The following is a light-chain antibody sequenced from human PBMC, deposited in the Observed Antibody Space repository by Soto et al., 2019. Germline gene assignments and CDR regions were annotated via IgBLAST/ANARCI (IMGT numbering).Light chain of an antibody. CDR3: QQYEGWPRT. V-gene: IGKV3-15*01. CDR1: QNIHIN. Sequence: EIVMTQSPDTLSVSPGDTATLSCRSSQNIHINLAWYQQKPGQAPTLLIYCVTARAPGVPARFSGSGYVTDFTLTIRSVQSGDFGVFYCQQYEGWPRTFGLGTKVEIK. J-gene: IGKJ2*01. CDR2: CVT.